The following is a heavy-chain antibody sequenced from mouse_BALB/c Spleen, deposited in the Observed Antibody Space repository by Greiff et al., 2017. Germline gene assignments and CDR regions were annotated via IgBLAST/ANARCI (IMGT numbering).Heavy chain of an antibody. CDR2: ISSGGSYT. CDR1: GFTFSSYA. J-gene: IGHJ3*01. Sequence: DVQLVESGGGLVKPGGSLKLSCAASGFTFSSYAMSWVRQSPEKRLEWVAEISSGGSYTYYPDTVTGRFTISRDNAKNTLYLEMSSLRSEDTAMYYCARANYDYVYWGQGTLVTVSA. CDR3: ARANYDYVY. V-gene: IGHV5-9-4*01. D-gene: IGHD2-4*01.